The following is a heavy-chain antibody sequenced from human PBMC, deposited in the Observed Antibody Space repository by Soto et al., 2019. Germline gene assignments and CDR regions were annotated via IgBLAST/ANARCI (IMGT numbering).Heavy chain of an antibody. Sequence: ASVKVSGKASGYTFTDYYMHWVRQAPGQGLEWMGWINPNSGGTNYAQKFQGRVTMTRDTSISTAYMELSSLRSDDTAVYYCARRHSYQMPFDCWGQGNLVTVSS. CDR1: GYTFTDYY. J-gene: IGHJ4*02. V-gene: IGHV1-2*02. CDR2: INPNSGGT. CDR3: ARRHSYQMPFDC. D-gene: IGHD2-2*01.